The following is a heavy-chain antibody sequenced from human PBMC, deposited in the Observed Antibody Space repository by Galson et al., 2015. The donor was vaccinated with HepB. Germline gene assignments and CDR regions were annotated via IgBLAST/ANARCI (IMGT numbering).Heavy chain of an antibody. CDR2: ISFDGTNR. Sequence: SLRLSCAASGFTFSSYDMHWVRQAPGKGLEWVALISFDGTNRYYADSVKGRFTISRDNSKNTLYLQMSSLRAEDTAVYFCALLGSGRKTHNRGRDWGRGTLVTVSS. V-gene: IGHV3-30*03. CDR1: GFTFSSYD. J-gene: IGHJ4*02. D-gene: IGHD3-10*01. CDR3: ALLGSGRKTHNRGRD.